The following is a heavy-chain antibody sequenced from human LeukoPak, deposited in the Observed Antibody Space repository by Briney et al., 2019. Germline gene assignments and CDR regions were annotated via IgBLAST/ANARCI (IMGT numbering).Heavy chain of an antibody. CDR3: ARTHSITIFGVVIPYYFDY. D-gene: IGHD3-3*01. V-gene: IGHV1-18*01. J-gene: IGHJ4*02. CDR2: ISAYNGNT. CDR1: GYTFTSYG. Sequence: ASVKVSCKASGYTFTSYGISWVRQAPGQGLEWMGWISAYNGNTNYAQKLQGRGTMTTDTSTSTAYMELRSLRSDDTAVYYCARTHSITIFGVVIPYYFDYWGQGTLVTVSS.